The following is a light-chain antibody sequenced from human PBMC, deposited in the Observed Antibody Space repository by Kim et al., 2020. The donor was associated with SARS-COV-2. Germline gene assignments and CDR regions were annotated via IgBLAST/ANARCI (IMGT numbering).Light chain of an antibody. V-gene: IGKV3-15*01. CDR3: QHYVNWPLT. J-gene: IGKJ4*01. CDR1: RSVSSH. Sequence: EIVMTQSPVTLSVSPGERATLSCRASRSVSSHLAWYQQKSGQGPRLLIYGAPTRATGVPDRFSGSGSGTDFTLTISSLHSEDFAVYYCQHYVNWPLTFGGGTKVDIK. CDR2: GAP.